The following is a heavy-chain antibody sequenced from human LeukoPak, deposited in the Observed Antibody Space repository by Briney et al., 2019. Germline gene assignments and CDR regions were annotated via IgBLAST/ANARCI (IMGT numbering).Heavy chain of an antibody. V-gene: IGHV1-2*02. J-gene: IGHJ4*02. Sequence: WASVKVSCKASGYTFTGYYMHWVRQAPGQGLEWMGWINPNSGGTNYAQKFQGRVTMTRDTSISTAYMELSRLRSDDTAVYYCARVPSLGYCSGGSCYRFDHWGQGTLVAVSS. CDR2: INPNSGGT. CDR1: GYTFTGYY. D-gene: IGHD2-15*01. CDR3: ARVPSLGYCSGGSCYRFDH.